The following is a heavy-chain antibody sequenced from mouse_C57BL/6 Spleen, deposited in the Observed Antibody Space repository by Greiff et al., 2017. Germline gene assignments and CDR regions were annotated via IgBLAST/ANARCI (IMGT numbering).Heavy chain of an antibody. V-gene: IGHV3-6*01. CDR3: ARVGDYWYFDV. Sequence: VQLQQSGPGLVKPSQSLSLTCSVTGYSITSGYYWNWIRQFPGNKLEWKGYISYDGSNKYNPSLKNRISITRDTSKNPFFLKLNFVPTEDTATYYCARVGDYWYFDVWGTGTTVTVSS. J-gene: IGHJ1*03. CDR1: GYSITSGYY. CDR2: ISYDGSN.